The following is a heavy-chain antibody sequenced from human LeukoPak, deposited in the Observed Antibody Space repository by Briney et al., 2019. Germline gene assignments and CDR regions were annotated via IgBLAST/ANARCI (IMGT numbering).Heavy chain of an antibody. CDR3: ARDKFPYVDDAGYFGY. Sequence: GGSLRLSCVASESSFDNYAMHWVRQAPGKGLEWVAGIIYDGSKQYFGDSVKGRFTIPRDSSKRTLYLHMNSLRPEDTAVYYCARDKFPYVDDAGYFGYWGQGTLVTVSS. CDR1: ESSFDNYA. D-gene: IGHD4-17*01. J-gene: IGHJ4*02. CDR2: IIYDGSKQ. V-gene: IGHV3-30*04.